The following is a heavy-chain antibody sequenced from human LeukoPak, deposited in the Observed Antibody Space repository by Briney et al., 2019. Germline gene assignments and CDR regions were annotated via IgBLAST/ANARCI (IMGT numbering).Heavy chain of an antibody. CDR1: GFKFDDYG. D-gene: IGHD3-22*01. CDR3: AGYYYDSSRGFDL. J-gene: IGHJ5*02. CDR2: INWNGAWT. Sequence: GGSLRLSCAASGFKFDDYGMSWVRQAPGKGLEWVCDINWNGAWTGYADSVKGRFTISRDNAKNSLYLQMDSLRAEDTALYYCAGYYYDSSRGFDLWGQGTLVTVSA. V-gene: IGHV3-20*04.